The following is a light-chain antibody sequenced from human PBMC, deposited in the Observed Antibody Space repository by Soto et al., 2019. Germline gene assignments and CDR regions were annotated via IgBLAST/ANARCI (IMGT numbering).Light chain of an antibody. CDR2: EVT. J-gene: IGLJ2*01. Sequence: QSVLTQPGSVSGSPGQSITISCAGARDDIGAYDYVSWYQQHPGNAPKLLVYEVTNRPSGVSDRFSGSKSGNTASLTISGLQAEDEADYYCNSYTNSSDVVFGGGNKVTV. V-gene: IGLV2-14*01. CDR1: RDDIGAYDY. CDR3: NSYTNSSDVV.